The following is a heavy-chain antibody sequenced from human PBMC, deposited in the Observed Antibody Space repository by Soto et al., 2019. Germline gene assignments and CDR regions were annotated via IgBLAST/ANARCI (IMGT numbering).Heavy chain of an antibody. CDR1: GFTFSSYA. J-gene: IGHJ3*02. CDR2: ISGSGGST. Sequence: PGGSLRLSCAASGFTFSSYAMSWVRQAPGKGLERVPAISGSGGSTYYADSVKGRFTISRDNSKNTLYLQMNSLRAEDTAVYYCAKVHSSGWYFDAFDIWGQGTMVTVSS. CDR3: AKVHSSGWYFDAFDI. V-gene: IGHV3-23*01. D-gene: IGHD6-19*01.